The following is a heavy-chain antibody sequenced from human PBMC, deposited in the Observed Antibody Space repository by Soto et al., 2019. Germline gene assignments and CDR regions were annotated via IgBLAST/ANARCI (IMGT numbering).Heavy chain of an antibody. CDR3: ARSRYNDY. CDR1: GFTFSTYS. J-gene: IGHJ4*02. V-gene: IGHV3-48*01. CDR2: ISSSGTSI. Sequence: EVQLVESGGGSVQPGGSLRLSCAASGFTFSTYSMNWVRQAPGKGLEWLSYISSSGTSISYRDSVRGRFTISRDNAKKSLYLQIDSLGAEDTAVYYCARSRYNDYWGQGTLVTVSS. D-gene: IGHD1-1*01.